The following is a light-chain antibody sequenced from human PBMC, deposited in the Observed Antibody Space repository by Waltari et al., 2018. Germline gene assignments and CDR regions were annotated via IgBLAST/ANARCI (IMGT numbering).Light chain of an antibody. CDR2: GAS. CDR1: KSVLYRSNNKND. CDR3: QQYYSTPLT. V-gene: IGKV4-1*01. J-gene: IGKJ4*01. Sequence: DIVMTQSPDSLAVSLGERATINCKFIKSVLYRSNNKNDLAWYQQKPGQPHKLLIYGASTRESGVPDRFSGSGSGTDFTLTISSLQAEDVAVYYCQQYYSTPLTFGGGTKVEIK.